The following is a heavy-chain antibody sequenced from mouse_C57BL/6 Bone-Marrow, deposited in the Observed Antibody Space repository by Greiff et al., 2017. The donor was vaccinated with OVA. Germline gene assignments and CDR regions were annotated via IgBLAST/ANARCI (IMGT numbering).Heavy chain of an antibody. CDR3: AREGDQGWYFDV. V-gene: IGHV5-4*01. D-gene: IGHD3-3*01. CDR2: ISAGGSYT. CDR1: GFTFSSYA. J-gene: IGHJ1*03. Sequence: EVKLMESGGGLVKPGGSLKLSCAASGFTFSSYAMSWVRQTPEKRLEWVATISAGGSYTYYPDNVKGRFTISRDNAKNNLYLQMSHLKSEDTAMYYCAREGDQGWYFDVWGTGTTVTVSS.